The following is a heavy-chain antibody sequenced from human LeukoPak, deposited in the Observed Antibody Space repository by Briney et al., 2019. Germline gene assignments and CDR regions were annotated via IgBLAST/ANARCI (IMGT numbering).Heavy chain of an antibody. CDR2: INWNGDRT. J-gene: IGHJ4*02. CDR1: GFTFDDYG. D-gene: IGHD3-10*01. CDR3: ARKGYYGSGTYLDY. V-gene: IGHV3-20*04. Sequence: GSLRLSCAASGFTFDDYGMSWVRQAPRKGLEWVSGINWNGDRTGYADSVRGRFTISRDNAKNSLYLQMNSLRAEDTALYYCARKGYYGSGTYLDYWGQGTLVTVSS.